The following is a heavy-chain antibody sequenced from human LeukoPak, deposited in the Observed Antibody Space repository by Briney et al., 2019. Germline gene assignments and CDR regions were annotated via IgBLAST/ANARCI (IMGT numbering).Heavy chain of an antibody. CDR1: GGSISGSSYY. V-gene: IGHV4-39*01. Sequence: SEALSLTCTVSGGSISGSSYYWGWIRQPPGKGLGWIGSIYYSGSTYYNPSLKSRVTISVDTSKNQFSLNLNSVTAADTAVYYCARLSSSWILDYWGQGTLVTVSS. CDR3: ARLSSSWILDY. J-gene: IGHJ4*02. D-gene: IGHD6-13*01. CDR2: IYYSGST.